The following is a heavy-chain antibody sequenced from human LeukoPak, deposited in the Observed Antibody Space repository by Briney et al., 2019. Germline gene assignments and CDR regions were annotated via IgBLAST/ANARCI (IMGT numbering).Heavy chain of an antibody. CDR3: ARGNVLYYYDSSGYYFDY. D-gene: IGHD3-22*01. CDR1: GYTFTSYD. Sequence: GASVKVSCKASGYTFTSYDINWVRQATGQGLEWMGWMNPNSGNTGYAQKFQGRVTMTRNTSISTAYMELSSLRSEDTAVNYCARGNVLYYYDSSGYYFDYWGQGTLVTVSS. J-gene: IGHJ4*02. V-gene: IGHV1-8*01. CDR2: MNPNSGNT.